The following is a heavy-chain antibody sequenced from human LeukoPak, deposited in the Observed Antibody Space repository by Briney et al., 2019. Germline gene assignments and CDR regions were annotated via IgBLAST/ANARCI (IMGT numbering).Heavy chain of an antibody. CDR2: IWYDGSNK. Sequence: PGRSLRLSCAASGFTFSSYGMHWVRQAPGKGLEWVAVIWYDGSNKYYADSVKGRFTISRDNSKNTLYLQMNSLRAEDTAVYYCAKGRYYYDSSGYYGDDAFDIWGQGTMVTVSS. V-gene: IGHV3-33*06. D-gene: IGHD3-22*01. CDR1: GFTFSSYG. CDR3: AKGRYYYDSSGYYGDDAFDI. J-gene: IGHJ3*02.